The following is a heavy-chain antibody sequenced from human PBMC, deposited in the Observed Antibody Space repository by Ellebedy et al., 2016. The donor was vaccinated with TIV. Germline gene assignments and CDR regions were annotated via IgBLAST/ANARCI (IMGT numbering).Heavy chain of an antibody. CDR2: MNPNSDYT. D-gene: IGHD3-10*01. CDR3: AKGAIWFRAFGMDV. V-gene: IGHV1-8*01. CDR1: GYNFITFD. J-gene: IGHJ6*02. Sequence: ASVKVSCKASGYNFITFDINWVRQAPGQGLEWMGWMNPNSDYTAYAQKFQGRLTMTRSTSISTAYMELTGLRSDDTAVYYCAKGAIWFRAFGMDVWGHGTAVTVSS.